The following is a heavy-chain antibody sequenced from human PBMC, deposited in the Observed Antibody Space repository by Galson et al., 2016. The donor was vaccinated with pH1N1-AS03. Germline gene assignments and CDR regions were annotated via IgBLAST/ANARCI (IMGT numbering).Heavy chain of an antibody. J-gene: IGHJ4*02. CDR1: GYSFTNYG. CDR2: ISAYSGDT. Sequence: SVKVSCKASGYSFTNYGINWVRQAPGQGLEWMGWISAYSGDTNFAQKFQGRVTLTTDTSTSTAYMELRSLTSDDTAIYYCARAHDYADFLLLMWGQGTLVYVSS. V-gene: IGHV1-18*04. D-gene: IGHD4-17*01. CDR3: ARAHDYADFLLLM.